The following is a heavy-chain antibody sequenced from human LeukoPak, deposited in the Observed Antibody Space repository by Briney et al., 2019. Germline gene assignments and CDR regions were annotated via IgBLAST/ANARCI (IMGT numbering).Heavy chain of an antibody. J-gene: IGHJ4*02. CDR3: ARESVAAGTRWFDY. Sequence: KSSGTLSLTCTVFGGYISDYYWTWIRQSAGKGLEWIGRVQISENNNYNPSLRSRVTLSLDTSKNQFSLRLTSVTAADTAIYYCARESVAAGTRWFDYWGQGTLVTVSS. CDR2: VQISENN. CDR1: GGYISDYY. V-gene: IGHV4-4*07. D-gene: IGHD6-13*01.